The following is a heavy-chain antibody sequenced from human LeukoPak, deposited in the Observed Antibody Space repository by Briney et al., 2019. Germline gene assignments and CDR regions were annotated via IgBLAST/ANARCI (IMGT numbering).Heavy chain of an antibody. CDR1: GGTFSSYA. J-gene: IGHJ4*02. V-gene: IGHV1-69*05. CDR2: IIPIFGTA. CDR3: ASSPYYYDSSGYYRGFDY. D-gene: IGHD3-22*01. Sequence: SVKVSCKASGGTFSSYAISWVRQAPGQGLEWMGGIIPIFGTANYAQKFQGRVTITTDESTSTAYMELSSLRSEDTAVHYCASSPYYYDSSGYYRGFDYWGQGTLVTVSS.